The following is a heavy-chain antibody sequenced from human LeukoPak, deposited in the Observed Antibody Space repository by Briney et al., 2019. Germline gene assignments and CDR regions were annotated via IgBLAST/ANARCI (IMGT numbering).Heavy chain of an antibody. Sequence: SETLSLTCAVYGGSFSGYYWSWIRQPPGKGLGWIGEINHSGSTNYNPSLKSRVTISVDTSKNQFSLKLSSATAADTAVYYCATQWGSGRGWFDPWGQGTLVTVSS. V-gene: IGHV4-34*01. CDR3: ATQWGSGRGWFDP. CDR1: GGSFSGYY. D-gene: IGHD6-19*01. CDR2: INHSGST. J-gene: IGHJ5*02.